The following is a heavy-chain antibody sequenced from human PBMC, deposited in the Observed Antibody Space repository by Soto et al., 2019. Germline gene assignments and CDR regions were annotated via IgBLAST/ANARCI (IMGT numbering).Heavy chain of an antibody. CDR3: TRDGRGLGRLSLFEY. CDR1: EFNVNSDY. D-gene: IGHD2-21*02. J-gene: IGHJ4*02. Sequence: PGGSLRLSCAASEFNVNSDYMNWVRQTPGKGLEWVASIYSGETTYYADSVRGRFTISSDKSKNTLYFQLSSLRIEDTAVYYCTRDGRGLGRLSLFEYWGRGVLVTVSS. CDR2: IYSGETT. V-gene: IGHV3-53*01.